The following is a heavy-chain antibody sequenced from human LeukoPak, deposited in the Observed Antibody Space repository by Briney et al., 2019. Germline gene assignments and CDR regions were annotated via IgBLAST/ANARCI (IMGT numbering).Heavy chain of an antibody. V-gene: IGHV4-61*01. CDR1: GGSVSSGSYY. Sequence: SETLSLTCTVSGGSVSSGSYYWSWIRQPPGKGLEWIGYIYYSGSTNYNPSLKSRVTISVDTSKNQFSLKLSSVTAADTAVYYCAGASYGDRGAFDIWGQGTMVTVSS. D-gene: IGHD4-17*01. J-gene: IGHJ3*02. CDR3: AGASYGDRGAFDI. CDR2: IYYSGST.